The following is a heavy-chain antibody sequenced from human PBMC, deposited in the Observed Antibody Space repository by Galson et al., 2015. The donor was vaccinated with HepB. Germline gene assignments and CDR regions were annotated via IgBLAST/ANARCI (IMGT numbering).Heavy chain of an antibody. CDR2: VHPNNGVT. D-gene: IGHD2/OR15-2a*01. Sequence: SVKVSCKASGYSFTDHYIHWVRQAPGQGLEWMGWVHPNNGVTNSAQKFDGRVTMTRDTSISTAYMELSRLRSDDTAVYYCAILDFLTPFDPWGQGTLVTVSP. J-gene: IGHJ5*02. CDR3: AILDFLTPFDP. CDR1: GYSFTDHY. V-gene: IGHV1-2*02.